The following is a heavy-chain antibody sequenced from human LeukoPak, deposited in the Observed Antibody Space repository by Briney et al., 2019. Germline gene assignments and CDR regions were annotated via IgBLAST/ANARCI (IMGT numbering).Heavy chain of an antibody. J-gene: IGHJ4*02. CDR1: GFTFSSYW. D-gene: IGHD1-7*01. CDR3: ARDCPQLELCH. V-gene: IGHV3-74*01. CDR2: IASDGSST. Sequence: GGSLRLSCAASGFTFSSYWMNWVRQAPGKGLVWVSRIASDGSSTTYADSVKGRFTISRDNAKNSLYLQMNSLRAEDTAVYYCARDCPQLELCHWGQGTLVTVSS.